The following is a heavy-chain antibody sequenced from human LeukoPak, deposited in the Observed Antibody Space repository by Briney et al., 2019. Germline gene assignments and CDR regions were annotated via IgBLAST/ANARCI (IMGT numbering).Heavy chain of an antibody. J-gene: IGHJ5*02. Sequence: GGSLRHSCAASGFNFSSYWMSWVRQAPGKGLEWVANIKQDGSEKYYVDSVKGRFTISRDNAKNSLYLQMNSLRAEDTAVYYCARENYYDSSGYYCAWFDPWGQGTLVTVSS. D-gene: IGHD3-22*01. CDR3: ARENYYDSSGYYCAWFDP. CDR2: IKQDGSEK. CDR1: GFNFSSYW. V-gene: IGHV3-7*04.